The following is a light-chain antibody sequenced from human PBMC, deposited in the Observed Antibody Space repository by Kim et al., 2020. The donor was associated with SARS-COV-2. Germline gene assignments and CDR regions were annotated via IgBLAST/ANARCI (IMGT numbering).Light chain of an antibody. V-gene: IGKV3-15*01. J-gene: IGKJ2*01. CDR1: QSVSSN. CDR3: QQYNNWPYT. CDR2: GAS. Sequence: SVTAGERATLSCRASQSVSSNLAWYQQKPGKAPRLLIYGASTRDTGIPARFSGSGSGTEFTLTISTLQSEDFAVYYCQQYNNWPYTFGQGTKLEI.